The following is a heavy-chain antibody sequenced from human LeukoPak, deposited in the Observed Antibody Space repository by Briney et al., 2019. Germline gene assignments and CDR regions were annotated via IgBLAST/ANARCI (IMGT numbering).Heavy chain of an antibody. V-gene: IGHV3-7*01. Sequence: GGSLRLSCAASGFTFSSYRMNWVRQAPGKGLEWVSNIKQDGSEKYYVDSVKGRFTISRDNAKNSLFLQMNSLRAEDTAVYYCARDTRTFDYWGQGTLVTVSS. D-gene: IGHD1-26*01. CDR3: ARDTRTFDY. CDR2: IKQDGSEK. J-gene: IGHJ4*02. CDR1: GFTFSSYR.